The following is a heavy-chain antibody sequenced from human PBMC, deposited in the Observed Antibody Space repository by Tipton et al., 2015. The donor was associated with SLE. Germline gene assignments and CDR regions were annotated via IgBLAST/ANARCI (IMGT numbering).Heavy chain of an antibody. CDR3: ARDLAIAAAGTYQGY. CDR1: GFTFDDYG. CDR2: INWNGGST. J-gene: IGHJ4*02. D-gene: IGHD6-13*01. V-gene: IGHV3-20*04. Sequence: SLRLSCAASGFTFDDYGMSWVRQAPGKGLEWVSGINWNGGSTGYADSVKGRFTTSRDNAKNSLYLQMNSLRAEDTALYYCARDLAIAAAGTYQGYWGQGTLVTVSS.